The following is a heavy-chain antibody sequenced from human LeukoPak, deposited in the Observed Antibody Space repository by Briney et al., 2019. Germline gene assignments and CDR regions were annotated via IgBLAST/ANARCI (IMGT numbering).Heavy chain of an antibody. Sequence: PGGSLRLSCAASGFTFSSYGMHWVRQAPGKGLEWVAVISYDGSNKYYADSVKGRFTISRDNFKNTLYLQMSSLRAEDTAVYYCASRGYDTSGYRFDYWGQGSLATVSS. CDR2: ISYDGSNK. D-gene: IGHD3-22*01. CDR3: ASRGYDTSGYRFDY. J-gene: IGHJ4*02. V-gene: IGHV3-30*03. CDR1: GFTFSSYG.